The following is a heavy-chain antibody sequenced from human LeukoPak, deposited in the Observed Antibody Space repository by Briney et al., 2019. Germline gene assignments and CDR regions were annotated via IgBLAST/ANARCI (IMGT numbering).Heavy chain of an antibody. V-gene: IGHV1-18*01. CDR2: ISAYNGNT. CDR1: GYTFTSYG. J-gene: IGHJ6*02. D-gene: IGHD2-2*02. Sequence: ASVKVSCKASGYTFTSYGISWVRQAPGQGLEWMGWISAYNGNTNYAQKLQGRVTMTTDTSTSTAYMELRSLRSDDTAVYYCARDGLGYKGSLGMDVWGQGTKVTVSS. CDR3: ARDGLGYKGSLGMDV.